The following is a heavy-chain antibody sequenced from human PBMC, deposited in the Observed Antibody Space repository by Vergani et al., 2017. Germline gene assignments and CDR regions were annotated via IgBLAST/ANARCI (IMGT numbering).Heavy chain of an antibody. CDR1: GYTFTGYY. CDR3: ARAIIAAPFDY. Sequence: QVQLVQSGAEVKKPGASVKVSCKASGYTFTGYYMHWVRQAPGQGLEWMGWINPNSGGKNYAQKFQGRVTMTRDTSISTAYMELSRLRSDDTAVYYCARAIIAAPFDYWGQGTLVTVSS. D-gene: IGHD6-6*01. CDR2: INPNSGGK. V-gene: IGHV1-2*02. J-gene: IGHJ4*02.